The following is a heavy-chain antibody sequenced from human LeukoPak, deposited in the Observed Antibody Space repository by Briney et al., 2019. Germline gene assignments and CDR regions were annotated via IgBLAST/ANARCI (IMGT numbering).Heavy chain of an antibody. D-gene: IGHD3-22*01. CDR2: ISWNSGSI. J-gene: IGHJ4*02. CDR3: AKGPMGGSSGYYPDY. CDR1: GFTFDDYA. V-gene: IGHV3-9*01. Sequence: GGSLRLSCAASGFTFDDYAMHWVRHAPGKGLEWVSGISWNSGSIGYADSVKGRFTISRDNAKNSLYLQMNSLRAEDTALYYCAKGPMGGSSGYYPDYWGQGTLVTVSS.